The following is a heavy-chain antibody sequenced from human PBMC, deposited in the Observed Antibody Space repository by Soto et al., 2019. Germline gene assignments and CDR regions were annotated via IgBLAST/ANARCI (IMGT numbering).Heavy chain of an antibody. CDR3: AKCSASCYNGFDY. V-gene: IGHV1-18*04. CDR1: GYTISNYA. CDR2: ISAYNGHT. D-gene: IGHD2-2*02. Sequence: PSVKVSCKASGYTISNYAMSWVRQAPGQGLEWMGWISAYNGHTNYAQKLQGRVTMTTDTSTSTAYMELRSLRSDDTAVYYCAKCSASCYNGFDYWGQGTLVTVSS. J-gene: IGHJ4*02.